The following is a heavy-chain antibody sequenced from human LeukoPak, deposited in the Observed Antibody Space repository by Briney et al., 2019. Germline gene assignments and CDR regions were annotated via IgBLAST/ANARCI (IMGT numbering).Heavy chain of an antibody. Sequence: GRSLRLSCAASGFTFSSYGMHWVRQAPGKGLEWVAVIWYDGSNKYYADSVKGRFTISRDNSKNTLYLQMNSLRAEDTVVYYCANENYYGSGSYADHWGQGTLVTVSS. D-gene: IGHD3-10*01. CDR3: ANENYYGSGSYADH. CDR1: GFTFSSYG. J-gene: IGHJ4*02. V-gene: IGHV3-33*06. CDR2: IWYDGSNK.